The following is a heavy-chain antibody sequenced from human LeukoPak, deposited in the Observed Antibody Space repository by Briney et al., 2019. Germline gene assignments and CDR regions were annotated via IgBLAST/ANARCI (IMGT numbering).Heavy chain of an antibody. CDR3: AKGDTMIVVVTYFDY. J-gene: IGHJ4*02. V-gene: IGHV3-23*01. Sequence: GGSLRLSCAASGFTFRSYAMRWVRQAPAKGLEWVSAISGSGGSTYYADSVKGRFTISRDNSKNTLYLQMNSLRAEDTAVYYCAKGDTMIVVVTYFDYWGQGTLVTVSS. CDR1: GFTFRSYA. CDR2: ISGSGGST. D-gene: IGHD3-22*01.